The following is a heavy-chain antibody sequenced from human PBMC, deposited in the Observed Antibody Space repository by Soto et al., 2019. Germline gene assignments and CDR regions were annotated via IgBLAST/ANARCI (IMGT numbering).Heavy chain of an antibody. J-gene: IGHJ5*02. CDR3: SRRAPEGFDP. V-gene: IGHV4-30-4*01. Sequence: SETLSLTCTVSGGSISSGDYYWSWIRQPPGKGLEWIGYIYYSGSTYYNPSLKSRVTISVDTSKNHFSLKLSSVTAADTALYYCSRRAPEGFDPWGQGTLVTVSS. CDR1: GGSISSGDYY. CDR2: IYYSGST.